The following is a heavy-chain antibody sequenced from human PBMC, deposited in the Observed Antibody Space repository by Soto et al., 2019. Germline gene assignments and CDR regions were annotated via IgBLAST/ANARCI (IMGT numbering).Heavy chain of an antibody. CDR2: INHSGST. J-gene: IGHJ4*02. V-gene: IGHV4-34*01. D-gene: IGHD2-15*01. CDR3: ARGYRKDIVVVVAARRGAFDY. CDR1: GGSFSGYY. Sequence: QVQLQQWGAGLLKPSETLSLTCAVYGGSFSGYYWSWIRQPPGKGLEWIGEINHSGSTHYNPSLKSRVTISVDTSKNQFSLKLSSVTAADTAVYYCARGYRKDIVVVVAARRGAFDYWGQGTLVTVSS.